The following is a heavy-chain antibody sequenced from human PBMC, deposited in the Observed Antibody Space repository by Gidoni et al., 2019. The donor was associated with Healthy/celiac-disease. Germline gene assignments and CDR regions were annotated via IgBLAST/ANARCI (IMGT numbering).Heavy chain of an antibody. CDR1: GFPFSSYA. CDR2: ISYDGSNK. CDR3: ARAGYYDRYYFDY. D-gene: IGHD3-22*01. J-gene: IGHJ4*02. Sequence: QVQLAESGGGVVQPGRSLRPSCAASGFPFSSYAMHWVRQAPGKGLEWLAVISYDGSNKYYADSVKGRFTISRDNSKNTLYLQMNSLRAEDTAVYYCARAGYYDRYYFDYWGQGTLVTVSS. V-gene: IGHV3-30*04.